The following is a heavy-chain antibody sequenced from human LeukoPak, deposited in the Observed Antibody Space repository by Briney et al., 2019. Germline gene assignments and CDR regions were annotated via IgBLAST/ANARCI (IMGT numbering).Heavy chain of an antibody. CDR2: IYYSGST. CDR3: ARDEAAAGPENPYFDY. CDR1: GYSISSGYY. J-gene: IGHJ4*02. V-gene: IGHV4-38-2*02. Sequence: PSETLSLTCTVSGYSISSGYYWGWIRQPPGKGLEWIGSIYYSGSTYYNPSLKSRVTISVDTSKNQFSLKLSSVTAADTAVYYCARDEAAAGPENPYFDYWGQGTLVTVSS. D-gene: IGHD6-13*01.